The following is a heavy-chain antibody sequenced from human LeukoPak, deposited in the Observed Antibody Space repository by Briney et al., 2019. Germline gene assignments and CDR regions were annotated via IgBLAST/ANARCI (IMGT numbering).Heavy chain of an antibody. CDR1: GCTFTGYY. CDR2: INPNSGGT. D-gene: IGHD1-7*01. V-gene: IGHV1-2*02. J-gene: IGHJ3*02. CDR3: ARDIGGNWNYASRAFDI. Sequence: ASVKVSCKASGCTFTGYYMHWVRQAPGQGLEWMGWINPNSGGTNYAQKFQGRVTMTRDTSISTAYMELSRLRSDDTAVYYCARDIGGNWNYASRAFDIWGQGTMVTVSS.